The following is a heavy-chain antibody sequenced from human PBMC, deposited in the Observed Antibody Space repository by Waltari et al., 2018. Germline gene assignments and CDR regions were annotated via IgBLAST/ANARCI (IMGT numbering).Heavy chain of an antibody. V-gene: IGHV4-39*01. CDR3: ARHSSGWLNDY. CDR2: IYYSGST. D-gene: IGHD6-19*01. J-gene: IGHJ4*02. Sequence: QLQLQESGPGLVKPSETLSLTCTVSGGSISSSSYYWGWIRQPPGKGLELIGSIYYSGSTYYNPSLKSRVTISVDTSKNQFSLKLSSVTAADTAVYYCARHSSGWLNDYWGQGTLVTVSS. CDR1: GGSISSSSYY.